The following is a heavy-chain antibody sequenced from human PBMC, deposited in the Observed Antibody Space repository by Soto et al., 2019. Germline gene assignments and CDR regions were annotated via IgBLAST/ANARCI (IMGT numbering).Heavy chain of an antibody. CDR2: INNDGSST. J-gene: IGHJ4*02. CDR3: ARDRGTGWYYFDY. D-gene: IGHD6-19*01. CDR1: GFTFSTYW. Sequence: GGSLRLSCAASGFTFSTYWMHWVRQAPGKGLVWVSRINNDGSSTTYADSVKGRFTISRDNAKNTLYLQMNSLRAEDTAVYYCARDRGTGWYYFDYWGQGTLATVSS. V-gene: IGHV3-74*01.